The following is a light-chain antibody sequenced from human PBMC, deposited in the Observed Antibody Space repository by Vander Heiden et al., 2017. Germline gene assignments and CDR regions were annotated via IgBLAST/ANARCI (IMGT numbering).Light chain of an antibody. V-gene: IGLV1-44*01. CDR1: SSNIGDNT. Sequence: QSQRPQPPSAAATPGQRVTIACSGSSSNIGDNTLNWYQQGPAPAPQLLIYSDHPRPSGVSDRFSGSKSGTSASLAITGLQSEDEADYYCSAWDGSLNAHVFGTGTRVTVL. CDR2: SDH. CDR3: SAWDGSLNAHV. J-gene: IGLJ1*01.